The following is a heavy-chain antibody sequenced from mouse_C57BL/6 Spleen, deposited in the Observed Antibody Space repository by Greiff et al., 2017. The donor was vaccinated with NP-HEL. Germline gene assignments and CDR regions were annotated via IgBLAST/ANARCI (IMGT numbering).Heavy chain of an antibody. CDR1: GFNIKDDY. CDR2: IDPENGDT. J-gene: IGHJ2*01. V-gene: IGHV14-4*01. CDR3: TTEGGAYDGYY. D-gene: IGHD2-3*01. Sequence: VQLKESGAELVRPGASVKLSCTASGFNIKDDYMHWVKQRPEQGLEWIGWIDPENGDTEYASKFQGKATITADTSSNTAYLQLSSLTSEDTAVYYCTTEGGAYDGYYWGQGTTLTVSS.